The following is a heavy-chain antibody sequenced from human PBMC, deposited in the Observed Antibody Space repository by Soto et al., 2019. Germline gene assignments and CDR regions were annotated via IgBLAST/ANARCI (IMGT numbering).Heavy chain of an antibody. CDR3: AKQRAGFGSGSDTYYFDY. V-gene: IGHV3-23*01. Sequence: EVQLLESGGGLVQPGGSLKLSCLVSGVSFSSYAMSWVRQAPGKGLEWVSAISASGGTTYSADSVKGRFTISRDKSNNTLYLQLNSLRAEDTAVYYCAKQRAGFGSGSDTYYFDYWGQGTLVTVSS. D-gene: IGHD3-10*01. CDR1: GVSFSSYA. CDR2: ISASGGTT. J-gene: IGHJ4*02.